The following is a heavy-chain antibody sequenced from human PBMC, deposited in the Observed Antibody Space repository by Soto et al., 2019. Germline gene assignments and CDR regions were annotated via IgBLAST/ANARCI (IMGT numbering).Heavy chain of an antibody. V-gene: IGHV4-30-4*01. J-gene: IGHJ5*02. Sequence: SETMSLTCPVSGGYIISGDYYWSWISQPPGKGLEWVGYIYYSGNTYYNPSLKSRVTISVDTSKNQFSLKLSSVTAADTAVYYCARERPDGARLDPWGQGTLVTVSS. CDR3: ARERPDGARLDP. CDR2: IYYSGNT. CDR1: GGYIISGDYY. D-gene: IGHD6-6*01.